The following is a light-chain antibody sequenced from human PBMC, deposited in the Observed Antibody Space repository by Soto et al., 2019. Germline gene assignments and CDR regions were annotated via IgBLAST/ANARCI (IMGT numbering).Light chain of an antibody. CDR1: RSDVGAYNY. CDR3: SSFTSRFTFV. CDR2: EVT. J-gene: IGLJ1*01. V-gene: IGLV2-14*01. Sequence: QSVLTQPASVSGSPGQSIAISCTGTRSDVGAYNYVSWYRHHPGKAPKLMISEVTNRPSGVSDRFSGSKSGNTASLTISGLQAEDEADYYCSSFTSRFTFVFGTGTKVTVL.